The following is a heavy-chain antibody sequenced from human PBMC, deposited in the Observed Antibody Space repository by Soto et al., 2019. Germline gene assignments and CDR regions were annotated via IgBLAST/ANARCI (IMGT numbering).Heavy chain of an antibody. CDR2: ISGSGGST. Sequence: EVQLLESGGGLVQPGGSLRLSCAASGFTFSSYAMSWVRQAPGKGLEWVSAISGSGGSTYYADSVKGRFTISRDNSKNTLYLQMNSLRAEDTAVYYCTKASSDRHHMDVWGQGTTVTVSS. CDR3: TKASSDRHHMDV. J-gene: IGHJ6*02. V-gene: IGHV3-23*01. CDR1: GFTFSSYA.